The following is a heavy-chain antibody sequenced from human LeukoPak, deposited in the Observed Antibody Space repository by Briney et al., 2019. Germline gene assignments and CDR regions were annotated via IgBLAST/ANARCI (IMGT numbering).Heavy chain of an antibody. Sequence: SVNVSCTVSRWNLSELCIQWVRLAPGEGLGGIGGYDPEAHEKIYDPSLQGRHTLTEDRVTDTAYMELICLRSDDTAVYYSVTDLDDSADYWGRGTLVTVST. D-gene: IGHD1-1*01. V-gene: IGHV1-24*01. CDR3: VTDLDDSADY. J-gene: IGHJ4*02. CDR2: YDPEAHEK. CDR1: RWNLSELC.